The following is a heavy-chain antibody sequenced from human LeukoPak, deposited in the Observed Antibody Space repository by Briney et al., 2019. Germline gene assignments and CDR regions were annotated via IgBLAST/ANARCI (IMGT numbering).Heavy chain of an antibody. Sequence: GASVKVSCKASGYTFTSYGISWVRQAPGQGLEWMGWISAYNGNTNYAQKLQGRVTMTTDTSTSTAYMELRSLRSDDTAVYYCARMGTWDIVVVVAANLFDYWGQGTLVTVSS. CDR1: GYTFTSYG. V-gene: IGHV1-18*01. CDR2: ISAYNGNT. D-gene: IGHD2-15*01. J-gene: IGHJ4*02. CDR3: ARMGTWDIVVVVAANLFDY.